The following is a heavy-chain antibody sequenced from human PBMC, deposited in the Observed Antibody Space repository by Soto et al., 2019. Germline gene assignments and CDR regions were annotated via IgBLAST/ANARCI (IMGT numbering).Heavy chain of an antibody. V-gene: IGHV4-39*01. Sequence: SETLSLTCTVSGGSISSSSYYWGWIRQPPGKGMELIGSIYYSGSTYYNPSLKSRVTISVDSSKNQFSLKLSSVTAADTAVYYCSRQGRFLEWLPLPKYNWFDPWGQGTLVTVSS. CDR2: IYYSGST. CDR3: SRQGRFLEWLPLPKYNWFDP. D-gene: IGHD3-3*01. CDR1: GGSISSSSYY. J-gene: IGHJ5*02.